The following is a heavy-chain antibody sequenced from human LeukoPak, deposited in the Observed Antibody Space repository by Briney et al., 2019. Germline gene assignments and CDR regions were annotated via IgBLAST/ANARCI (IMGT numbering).Heavy chain of an antibody. V-gene: IGHV1-8*01. J-gene: IGHJ5*02. CDR1: GYTFTSYD. D-gene: IGHD2-2*01. Sequence: GASVKVSCKAPGYTFTSYDINWVRQATGQGLEWMGWMNPNSGNTGYAQKFQGRVTMTRNTSISTAYMELSSLRSEDTAVYYCARPLPYYCSSTSCPGGWFDPWGQGTLVTVSS. CDR3: ARPLPYYCSSTSCPGGWFDP. CDR2: MNPNSGNT.